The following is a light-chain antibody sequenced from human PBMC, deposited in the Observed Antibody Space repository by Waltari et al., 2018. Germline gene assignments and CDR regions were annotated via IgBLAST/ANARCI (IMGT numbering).Light chain of an antibody. CDR2: DVT. Sequence: QSALTRSASVSGSLGQSITMSCTGTTSDLGGYNYVSWYQQHPGKAPKLILYDVTSRPPGVSNRFSGSKSGNTASLTISGLQAEDEADYYCCSFTSSSTWVFGGGTKLTVL. J-gene: IGLJ3*02. CDR3: CSFTSSSTWV. CDR1: TSDLGGYNY. V-gene: IGLV2-14*03.